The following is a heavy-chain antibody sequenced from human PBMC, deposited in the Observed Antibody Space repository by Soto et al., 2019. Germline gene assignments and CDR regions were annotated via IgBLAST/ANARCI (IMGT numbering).Heavy chain of an antibody. CDR1: GGSFSGYY. J-gene: IGHJ4*02. D-gene: IGHD3-22*01. CDR3: ARGRITMIVVVTRPSFFDY. Sequence: SETLSLTCAVYGGSFSGYYWSWIRQPPGKGLERIREINHSESTNYNPSIKRRNNITEDTYKNQFSLKLSSVTAADTAVYYCARGRITMIVVVTRPSFFDYWGQGTRVTVS. V-gene: IGHV4-34*01. CDR2: INHSEST.